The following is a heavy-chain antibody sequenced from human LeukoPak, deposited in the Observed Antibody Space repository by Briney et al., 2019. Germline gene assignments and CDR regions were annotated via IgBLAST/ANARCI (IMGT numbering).Heavy chain of an antibody. D-gene: IGHD1-26*01. CDR2: INTDGTFI. J-gene: IGHJ4*02. Sequence: QPGGSPRLSCAASGFTFSDYWMHWVRQAPGKGLVWVSRINTDGTFIRHADSVQGRFTISRDAAKNTLFLQMNSLRAEDTAVYYCAREARVGGALQYWGQGVLVTVSA. CDR3: AREARVGGALQY. CDR1: GFTFSDYW. V-gene: IGHV3-74*01.